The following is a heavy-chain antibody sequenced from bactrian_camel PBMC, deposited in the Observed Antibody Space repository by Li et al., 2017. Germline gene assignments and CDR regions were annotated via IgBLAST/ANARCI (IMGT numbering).Heavy chain of an antibody. CDR3: TEHMGGSWSEFNY. CDR1: VPTSTRNY. V-gene: IGHV3-2*01. CDR2: LWSNNGNV. Sequence: VQLVESGGGSVQSGGSLRLSRVSSVPTSTRNYIGWFRQVSGKGREVVARLWSNNGNVYYDDSVKGRFTISRDNAKNTLYLQLNSLKSEDTAMYYCTEHMGGSWSEFNYWGQGTQVTVS. D-gene: IGHD6*01. J-gene: IGHJ4*01.